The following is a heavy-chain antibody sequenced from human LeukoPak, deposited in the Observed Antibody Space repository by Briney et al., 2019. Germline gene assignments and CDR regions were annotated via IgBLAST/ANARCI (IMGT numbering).Heavy chain of an antibody. CDR2: MNPNSGNT. V-gene: IGHV1-8*01. CDR3: ARVPTSGYDFGWVLYYYYYMDV. CDR1: GYTFTSYD. D-gene: IGHD5-12*01. Sequence: ASVKVSCKASGYTFTSYDINWVRQATGQGLGWMGWMNPNSGNTGYAQKFQGRVTMTRNTSISTAYMELSSLRSEDTAVYYCARVPTSGYDFGWVLYYYYYMDVWGKGTTVTVSS. J-gene: IGHJ6*03.